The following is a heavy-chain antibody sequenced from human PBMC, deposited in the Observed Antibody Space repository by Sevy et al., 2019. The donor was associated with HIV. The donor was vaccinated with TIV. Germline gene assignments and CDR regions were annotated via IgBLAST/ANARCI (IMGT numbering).Heavy chain of an antibody. V-gene: IGHV4-59*01. J-gene: IGHJ4*02. CDR2: IYDDGST. D-gene: IGHD3-22*01. CDR3: AREGRPYSRGYYFMPRQLYFDN. Sequence: SETLSLTCTVSGGSITSNYWSWIRQPPGRGLEWIGYIYDDGSTNYNPSLKSRVTMSLDTSKNQFSLRLTFVTVADTAVYFCAREGRPYSRGYYFMPRQLYFDNWGLGTLVTVSS. CDR1: GGSITSNY.